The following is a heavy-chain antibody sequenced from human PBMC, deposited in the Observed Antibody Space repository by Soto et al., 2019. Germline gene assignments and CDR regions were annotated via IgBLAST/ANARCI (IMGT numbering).Heavy chain of an antibody. D-gene: IGHD3-3*01. CDR2: ISSSGSTI. V-gene: IGHV3-48*03. CDR1: GFTFSSYE. Sequence: GGSLRLSCAASGFTFSSYEMNWVRQAPGKGLEWVSYISSSGSTIYYADSVKGRFTISRDNAKNSLYLQMNSLRAEDTAVYYCARDRATIFGVVTYGMDVWGQGTTVTVSS. CDR3: ARDRATIFGVVTYGMDV. J-gene: IGHJ6*02.